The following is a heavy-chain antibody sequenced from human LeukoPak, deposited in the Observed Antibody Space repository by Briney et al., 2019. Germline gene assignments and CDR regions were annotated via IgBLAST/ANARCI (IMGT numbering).Heavy chain of an antibody. Sequence: SETLSLTCAVYGGSFSGYYWSWIRQPPGKGLEWIGEINHSGSTNYNPSLKSRVIISVDTSKNQFSLKLSSVTAADTAVYYCARVGPPSYYYDSSGYFDYWGQGTLVTVSS. CDR3: ARVGPPSYYYDSSGYFDY. D-gene: IGHD3-22*01. CDR1: GGSFSGYY. CDR2: INHSGST. J-gene: IGHJ4*02. V-gene: IGHV4-34*01.